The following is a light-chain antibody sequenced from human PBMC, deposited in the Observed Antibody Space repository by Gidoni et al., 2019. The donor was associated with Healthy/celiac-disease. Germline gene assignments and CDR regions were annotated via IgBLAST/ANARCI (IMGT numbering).Light chain of an antibody. V-gene: IGKV3-11*01. CDR2: DAS. CDR3: QQRSNCPST. Sequence: EIVLTQSPSTLSLSPGERATLSCRASQSVSSFLAWSQQKPGQAPRLLIYDASNRATGIPARFSGSGSGTDFTLTISSLEPEDFAVYYCQQRSNCPSTFXQXTKVEIK. CDR1: QSVSSF. J-gene: IGKJ1*01.